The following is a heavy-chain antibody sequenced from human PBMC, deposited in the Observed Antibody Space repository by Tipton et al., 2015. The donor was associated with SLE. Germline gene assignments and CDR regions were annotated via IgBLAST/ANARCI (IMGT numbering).Heavy chain of an antibody. D-gene: IGHD6-19*01. CDR1: GVSISSHY. J-gene: IGHJ4*02. CDR2: IHYSGTT. V-gene: IGHV4-59*11. CDR3: AKGSGWYKD. Sequence: GLVKPSETMSLTCSVSGVSISSHYWSWIRQPPGKGLEWIGYIHYSGTTNYNPSLRSRVTTSIDTPKSQFSLKLSSVTAADTAVYYCAKGSGWYKDWGQGTLVTVSS.